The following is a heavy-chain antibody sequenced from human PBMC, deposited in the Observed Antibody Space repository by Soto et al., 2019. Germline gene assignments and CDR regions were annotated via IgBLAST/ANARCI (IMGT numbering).Heavy chain of an antibody. CDR1: GYTFTSYY. Sequence: GASVKVSCKXSGYTFTSYYVHWVRQAPGQGLEWMGWINPNSGGTKSAQKFQGRVTMTRDTSISTAYMELSRLRSDDTAMYYCARRKGDYYDSSGYHYYFDYWGQGTLVTSPQ. V-gene: IGHV1-2*02. CDR2: INPNSGGT. CDR3: ARRKGDYYDSSGYHYYFDY. J-gene: IGHJ4*02. D-gene: IGHD3-22*01.